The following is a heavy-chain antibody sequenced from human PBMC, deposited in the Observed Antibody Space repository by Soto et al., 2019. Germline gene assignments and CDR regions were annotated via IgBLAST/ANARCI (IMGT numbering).Heavy chain of an antibody. J-gene: IGHJ5*02. CDR3: ARGLASCSNGVCYRGWFDP. D-gene: IGHD2-8*01. CDR1: GYTFTNYD. CDR2: MNPNSGNI. Sequence: QVQLVQSGAEVKKPGASVKVSCKASGYTFTNYDITWVRQATGQGLEWMGWMNPNSGNIGYAQKFQGRLTMTRHTCINTVYMELRSLRSYDTDVSYYARGLASCSNGVCYRGWFDPWGQGTLVTVSS. V-gene: IGHV1-8*01.